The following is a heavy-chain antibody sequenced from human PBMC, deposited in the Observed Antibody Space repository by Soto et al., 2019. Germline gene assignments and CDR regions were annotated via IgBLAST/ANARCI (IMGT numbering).Heavy chain of an antibody. CDR1: GGTFSSYA. D-gene: IGHD3-22*01. CDR3: ASESGPGGGYYPYWFAP. J-gene: IGHJ5*02. V-gene: IGHV1-69*12. Sequence: QVQLVQSGAEVKKPGSSVKVSCKASGGTFSSYAISWVRQAPGQGLEWMGEIIPIFGTANYAQKFQARVTITAVEAPSSAYTELSSLTYADTAVYYCASESGPGGGYYPYWFAPWGQGTLVAVSS. CDR2: IIPIFGTA.